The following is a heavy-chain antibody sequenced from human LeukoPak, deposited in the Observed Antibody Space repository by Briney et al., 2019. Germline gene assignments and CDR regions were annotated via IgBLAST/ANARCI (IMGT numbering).Heavy chain of an antibody. J-gene: IGHJ4*02. CDR1: EYRFTSYW. V-gene: IGHV5-51*01. CDR3: ARLGYWNTITCYALDN. D-gene: IGHD2/OR15-2a*01. CDR2: IYPGDSDT. Sequence: GESLKISCKGSEYRFTSYWIGWVRQMPGKGLEWMGIIYPGDSDTRYSPSFQGQVTISADKSINTAYLQWSSLKASDTAMCYCARLGYWNTITCYALDNWGQGTLVTVSS.